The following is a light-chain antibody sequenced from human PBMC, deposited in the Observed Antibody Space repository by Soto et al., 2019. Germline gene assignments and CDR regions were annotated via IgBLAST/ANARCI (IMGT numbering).Light chain of an antibody. V-gene: IGLV2-14*01. CDR1: SSDVGGYTY. CDR3: SSYTSSSTLV. J-gene: IGLJ3*02. CDR2: EVS. Sequence: QSALTQPASVSGSPGQSITISCTGTSSDVGGYTYVSWYQQHPGKAPKLIISEVSNRPSGVSHRFSGSKSGNTASLTISGLQAADEADYYCSSYTSSSTLVFGGGTKLTAL.